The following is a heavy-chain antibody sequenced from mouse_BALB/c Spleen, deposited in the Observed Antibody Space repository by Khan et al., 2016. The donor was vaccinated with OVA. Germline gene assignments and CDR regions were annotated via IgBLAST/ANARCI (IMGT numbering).Heavy chain of an antibody. J-gene: IGHJ3*01. CDR1: GFTFSSYS. Sequence: DVHLVESGGDLVKPGGSLKLSCAASGFTFSSYSMSWVRQTPDKRLEWVASLSSGGDYTYYPDSVKGRFTISRDNAKNTLYLQMSDLKSEDTAMYYGADHLTGSCAYWGQGTLVTVSA. V-gene: IGHV5-6*01. CDR2: LSSGGDYT. CDR3: ADHLTGSCAY. D-gene: IGHD4-1*01.